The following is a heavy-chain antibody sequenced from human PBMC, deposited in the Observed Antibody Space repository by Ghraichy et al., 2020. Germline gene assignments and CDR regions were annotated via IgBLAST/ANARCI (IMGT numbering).Heavy chain of an antibody. CDR1: GGSISSYY. J-gene: IGHJ4*02. CDR2: IYYSGST. D-gene: IGHD5-24*01. V-gene: IGHV4-59*01. CDR3: ARSGGEMATIKRGYYFDY. Sequence: GSLRLSCTVSGGSISSYYWSWIRQPPGKGLEWIGYIYYSGSTNYNPSLKSRVTISVDTSKNQFSLKLSSVTAADTAVYYCARSGGEMATIKRGYYFDYWGQGTLVTVSS.